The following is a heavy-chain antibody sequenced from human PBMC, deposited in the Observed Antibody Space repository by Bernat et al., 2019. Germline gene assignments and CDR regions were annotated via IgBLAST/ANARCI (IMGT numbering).Heavy chain of an antibody. CDR3: VGDRGYFVFDI. Sequence: EVQLAESGGGLVQPGGSLRLSCAASGFTFSSYWMTWVRQAPGKGLEWVTNIKEDGSDKNYVDSVKGRFTISRDNAKNSLYLQMSSLRAEDTAVYYCVGDRGYFVFDIWGQGTMVIVSS. V-gene: IGHV3-7*03. J-gene: IGHJ3*02. CDR2: IKEDGSDK. D-gene: IGHD5-12*01. CDR1: GFTFSSYW.